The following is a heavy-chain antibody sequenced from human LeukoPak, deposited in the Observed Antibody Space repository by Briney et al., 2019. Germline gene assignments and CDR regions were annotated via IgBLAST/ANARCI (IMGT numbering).Heavy chain of an antibody. J-gene: IGHJ4*02. CDR2: IYRSGGT. CDR3: ARGGGFYGSGTTHFDY. V-gene: IGHV4-30-2*01. Sequence: SQTLSLTCAVSGGSITTGAYAWSWIRQPPGKGLEWIGYIYRSGGTSYNPSLKSRLSITIDKSKNQFSLNLRSVTAADTAFYYCARGGGFYGSGTTHFDYWGRGTLATVSS. D-gene: IGHD3-10*01. CDR1: GGSITTGAYA.